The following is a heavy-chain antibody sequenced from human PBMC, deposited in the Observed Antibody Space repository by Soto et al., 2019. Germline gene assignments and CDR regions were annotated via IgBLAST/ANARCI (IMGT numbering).Heavy chain of an antibody. D-gene: IGHD1-26*01. Sequence: QVQLVQSGAEVKRPGSSVKISCTASGGTFSTYPVHWVRQAPGQGLEWMGAIIPIYGTANFAQKFQGRVTLTADKSTTTAYMELITLKSEDTAVHSCAREGASIVGATGELDMWGQGTMISVSS. V-gene: IGHV1-69*06. CDR2: IIPIYGTA. CDR3: AREGASIVGATGELDM. J-gene: IGHJ3*02. CDR1: GGTFSTYP.